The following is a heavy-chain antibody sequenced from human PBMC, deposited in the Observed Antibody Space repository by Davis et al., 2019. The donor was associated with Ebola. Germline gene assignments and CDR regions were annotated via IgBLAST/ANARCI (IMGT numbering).Heavy chain of an antibody. V-gene: IGHV3-48*01. J-gene: IGHJ4*02. D-gene: IGHD2-15*01. CDR3: AKDRSSGGSCYNY. Sequence: PGGSLRLSCAASGFTFSSYSMNWVRQAPGKGLEWVSYISSSSSTIYYADSVKGRFTISRDNAKNSLYLQMNSLRAEDTAVYYCAKDRSSGGSCYNYWGQGTLVTVSS. CDR1: GFTFSSYS. CDR2: ISSSSSTI.